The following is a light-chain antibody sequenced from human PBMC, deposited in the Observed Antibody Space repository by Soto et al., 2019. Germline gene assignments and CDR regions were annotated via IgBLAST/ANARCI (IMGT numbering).Light chain of an antibody. CDR3: QQYNNWLWT. CDR1: QTVSNN. V-gene: IGKV3-15*01. J-gene: IGKJ1*01. Sequence: EIVMTQSPATLSVSPGERATLSCRASQTVSNNLAWYQQQPGQAPRLLIYDASTRATGIPARFSGSGSGTEFTLTISSLQSEDFAVYYCQQYNNWLWTFGQGTKVAIK. CDR2: DAS.